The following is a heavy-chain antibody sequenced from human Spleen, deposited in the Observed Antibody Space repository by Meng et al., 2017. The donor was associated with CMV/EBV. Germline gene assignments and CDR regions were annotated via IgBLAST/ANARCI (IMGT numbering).Heavy chain of an antibody. J-gene: IGHJ4*02. V-gene: IGHV3-72*01. CDR2: SRNKANRYTT. Sequence: GGSLRLSCAASGFTFSSYAMHWVRQAPGKGLEWVGRSRNKANRYTTEYAASVKGRSTISRDESKNSLYLQMNSLKTEDTAVFYCVRGYNSFDSWGQGTLVTVSS. CDR3: VRGYNSFDS. D-gene: IGHD1-1*01. CDR1: GFTFSSYA.